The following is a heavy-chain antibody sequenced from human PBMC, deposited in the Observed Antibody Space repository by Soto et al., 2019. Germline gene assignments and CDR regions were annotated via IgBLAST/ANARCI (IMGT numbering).Heavy chain of an antibody. V-gene: IGHV3-30-3*01. CDR1: GFTFSSYA. J-gene: IGHJ6*02. Sequence: QVQLVESGGGVVQPGRSLRLSCAASGFTFSSYAMHWVRQAPGKGLEWVAVISYDGSNKYYADSVKGRFTISRDNSKNTLYLQMNSLRAEDTAVYYCARDRLRYNWNDFPYYYYGMDFWGHATTVTVSS. CDR2: ISYDGSNK. D-gene: IGHD1-1*01. CDR3: ARDRLRYNWNDFPYYYYGMDF.